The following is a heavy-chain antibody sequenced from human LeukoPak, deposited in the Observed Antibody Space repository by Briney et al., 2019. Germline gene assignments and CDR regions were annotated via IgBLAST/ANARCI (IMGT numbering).Heavy chain of an antibody. J-gene: IGHJ4*02. V-gene: IGHV4-59*11. CDR2: IYNSGST. Sequence: PSETLSLTCTVSGGSISSHYWSWIRQPPGKGLEWIGYIYNSGSTNHNPSLKSRVTISVDTAKNQFSLKLSYVTAADTAVYYCARGGYSYGYDDDFDYWGQGTLVTVSS. CDR3: ARGGYSYGYDDDFDY. D-gene: IGHD5-18*01. CDR1: GGSISSHY.